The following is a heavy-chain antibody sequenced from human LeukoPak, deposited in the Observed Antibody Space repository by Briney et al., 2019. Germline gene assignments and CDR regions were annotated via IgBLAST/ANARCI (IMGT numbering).Heavy chain of an antibody. D-gene: IGHD2-2*01. J-gene: IGHJ6*03. CDR3: AKGGYCSSTSCSYYYMDV. CDR2: ISNSGGIS. CDR1: GLTFSRYA. V-gene: IGHV3-23*01. Sequence: GGSLRLSCAVSGLTFSRYAINWVRQPPGKGLEWVSIISNSGGISVYADSVKGRFTISRDNSKNTLYLQMSSLRAEDTAVYYCAKGGYCSSTSCSYYYMDVWGKGTTVTVSS.